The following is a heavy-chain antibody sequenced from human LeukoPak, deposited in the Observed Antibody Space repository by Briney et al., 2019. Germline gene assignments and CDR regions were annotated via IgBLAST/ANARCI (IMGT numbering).Heavy chain of an antibody. CDR3: ARHQGAGEYPFDY. CDR2: INPSDGST. J-gene: IGHJ4*02. Sequence: ASVKVSCKASGYTFTSYYMHWVRQATGQGLEWMGIINPSDGSTTYAQKFQGRATMTRDTSTSTVYMELSSLRSEDTALYYCARHQGAGEYPFDYWGQGTLVTVSS. V-gene: IGHV1-46*01. D-gene: IGHD3-16*01. CDR1: GYTFTSYY.